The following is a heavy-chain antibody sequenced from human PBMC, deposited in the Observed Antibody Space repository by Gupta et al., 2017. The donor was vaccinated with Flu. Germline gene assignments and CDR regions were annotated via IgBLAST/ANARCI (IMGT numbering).Heavy chain of an antibody. J-gene: IGHJ5*01. CDR1: GFTSGGYG. CDR2: SSWNTNNI. Sequence: EVQLVESGGGLVQPGRSLRLSRTASGFTSGGYGMHWVRQVPGKALVWVSGSSWNTNNIGYADSVKCLFTTSRDSATNSLYLQMNSLKTEDTALYYCAKGPSYIWWVDSWGQGTLVTVSS. V-gene: IGHV3-9*02. CDR3: AKGPSYIWWVDS. D-gene: IGHD2-21*01.